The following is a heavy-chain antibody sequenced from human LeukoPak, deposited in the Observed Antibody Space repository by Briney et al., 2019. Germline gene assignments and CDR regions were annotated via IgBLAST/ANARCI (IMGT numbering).Heavy chain of an antibody. V-gene: IGHV7-4-1*02. CDR2: INTNTGNP. J-gene: IGHJ4*02. Sequence: ASVKVSCKASGYTFTSYAMNWVRQAPGQGLEWMGWINTNTGNPTYAQGFTGRFVFSLDTSVSTAYLQISSLKAEDTAVYYCARGYCSGGSCYFDVWGQGTLVTVSS. CDR3: ARGYCSGGSCYFDV. CDR1: GYTFTSYA. D-gene: IGHD2-15*01.